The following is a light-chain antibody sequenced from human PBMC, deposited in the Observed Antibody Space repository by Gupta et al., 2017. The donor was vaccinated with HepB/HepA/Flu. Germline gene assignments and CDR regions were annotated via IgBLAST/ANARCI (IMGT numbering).Light chain of an antibody. CDR3: LQHNALPLT. Sequence: DIQVTQSPSSLSASVGDRVTITCRASQDIRNELGWYQQKPGQAPKRLIYRASSLQIGVPSRFSGSGSGTEFTLTISNLQPEDFATYYCLQHNALPLTFGGGTRVEI. V-gene: IGKV1-17*02. J-gene: IGKJ4*01. CDR1: QDIRNE. CDR2: RAS.